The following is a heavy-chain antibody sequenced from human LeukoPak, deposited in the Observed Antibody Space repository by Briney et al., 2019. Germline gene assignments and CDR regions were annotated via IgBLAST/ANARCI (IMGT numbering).Heavy chain of an antibody. V-gene: IGHV4-61*02. CDR3: ARDRGGPFGVVISTAFDI. Sequence: SETLSLTCTVSGGSISSGSYYWSWIRQPAGKGLEWIGRIYTSGSTNYNPSLKSRVTISVDTSKNQFSLKLSSVTAADTAVYYCARDRGGPFGVVISTAFDIWGQGTMVTVSS. J-gene: IGHJ3*02. CDR1: GGSISSGSYY. D-gene: IGHD3-3*01. CDR2: IYTSGST.